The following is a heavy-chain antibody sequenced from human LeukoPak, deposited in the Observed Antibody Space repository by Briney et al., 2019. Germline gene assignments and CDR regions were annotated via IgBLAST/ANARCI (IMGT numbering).Heavy chain of an antibody. D-gene: IGHD3-22*01. V-gene: IGHV1-69*13. Sequence: SVKVSCKASGYTFTSYGISWVRQAPGQGLEWMGGIIPIFGTANYAQKFQGRATITADESTSTAYMELSSLRSEDTAVYYCARDPFYYDSSGYHFFDYWGQGTLVTVSS. CDR2: IIPIFGTA. CDR3: ARDPFYYDSSGYHFFDY. J-gene: IGHJ4*02. CDR1: GYTFTSYG.